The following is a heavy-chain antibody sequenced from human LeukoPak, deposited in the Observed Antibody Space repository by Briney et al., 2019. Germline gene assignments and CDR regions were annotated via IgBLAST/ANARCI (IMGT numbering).Heavy chain of an antibody. Sequence: GGSLRLSCAASGFTFSSYSMNWVRQAPGKGLEWVSSISSSSSYIYYADSVKGRFTISRDNAKNSVYLQMNGLRAEDTGVYFCARGLAVSSNYWGQGTLVTVSS. D-gene: IGHD6-19*01. V-gene: IGHV3-21*01. J-gene: IGHJ4*02. CDR1: GFTFSSYS. CDR3: ARGLAVSSNY. CDR2: ISSSSSYI.